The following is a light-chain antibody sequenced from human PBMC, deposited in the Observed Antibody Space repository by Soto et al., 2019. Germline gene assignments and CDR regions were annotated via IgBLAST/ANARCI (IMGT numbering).Light chain of an antibody. CDR2: GAS. CDR1: QTINSN. CDR3: QQYNNRPRGT. J-gene: IGKJ2*02. V-gene: IGKV3-15*01. Sequence: ETVMTQSPATLSVSPGETATLSCRASQTINSNLAWYQQKPGQAPRLLIYGASTRATGIPDRFSGGGSGTEFTLTICSLQSEDFAVYSCQQYNNRPRGTFGQGTKLEIK.